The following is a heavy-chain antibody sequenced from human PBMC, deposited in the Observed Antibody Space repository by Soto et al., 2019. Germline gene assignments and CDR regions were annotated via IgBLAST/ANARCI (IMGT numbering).Heavy chain of an antibody. J-gene: IGHJ4*02. CDR2: TSGNGAAT. CDR1: GFTFSDYA. D-gene: IGHD5-12*01. CDR3: AKAQEASGNVNSFLHY. V-gene: IGHV3-23*01. Sequence: QLLESGGGLAQPGGSLTLSCTPSGFTFSDYAMSWVRQAPGRGLEWVSVTSGNGAATWFADSVKGRFTISRDNFKETLFLHMNSLTVEDTAVYYCAKAQEASGNVNSFLHYWGQGTPVTVSS.